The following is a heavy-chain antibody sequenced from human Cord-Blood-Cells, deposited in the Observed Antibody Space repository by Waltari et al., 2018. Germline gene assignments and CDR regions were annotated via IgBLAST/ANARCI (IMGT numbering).Heavy chain of an antibody. V-gene: IGHV4-34*01. J-gene: IGHJ3*02. CDR1: GGSFSGYY. D-gene: IGHD2-2*01. CDR3: ARVGPLIVVVPAAEPNAFDI. Sequence: QVQLQQWGAGLLKPSETLSLTCAVYGGSFSGYYWSWIRQPPGKGLEWIGEINHSGSTNYNPSLKSRVTISVDTSKNQFSLKLGSVTAADTAVYYCARVGPLIVVVPAAEPNAFDIWGQGTMVTVSS. CDR2: INHSGST.